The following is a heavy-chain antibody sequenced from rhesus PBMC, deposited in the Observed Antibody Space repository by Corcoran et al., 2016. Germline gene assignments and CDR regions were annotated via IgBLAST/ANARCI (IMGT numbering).Heavy chain of an antibody. Sequence: EVQLVQSGAEVKRPGESLKISCKTSGYSFTSYWISWVRQMHGKGLEWRGAMDPGDSDTRYIPSFQGQVTISADKSISTACLQWSSLKASDSATYYCAKGEGTAGMGYWGQGVLVTVSS. D-gene: IGHD5-24*01. CDR1: GYSFTSYW. J-gene: IGHJ4*01. V-gene: IGHV5-2*01. CDR3: AKGEGTAGMGY. CDR2: MDPGDSDT.